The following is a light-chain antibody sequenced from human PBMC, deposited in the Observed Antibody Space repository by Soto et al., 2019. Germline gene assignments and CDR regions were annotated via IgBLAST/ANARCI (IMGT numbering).Light chain of an antibody. CDR3: SSYTSSILV. CDR2: EGS. V-gene: IGLV2-14*01. CDR1: SSDVGGYNY. J-gene: IGLJ3*02. Sequence: QSALTQPASVSGSPGQSITISCTGTSSDVGGYNYVSWYQQYPGKAPKLMIYEGSNRPSGVSIRFSGSKSGNTASLTISGLQAEDEADYYCSSYTSSILVFGGGTKVTVL.